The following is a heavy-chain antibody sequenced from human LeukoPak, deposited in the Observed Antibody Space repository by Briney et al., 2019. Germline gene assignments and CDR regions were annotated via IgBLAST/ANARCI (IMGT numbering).Heavy chain of an antibody. CDR3: ARSHSSGWYGANFDY. CDR2: INHSGST. D-gene: IGHD6-19*01. V-gene: IGHV4-34*01. CDR1: GGSFSGYY. Sequence: SGTLSLTCAVYGGSFSGYYWSWIRQPPGKGLEWIGEINHSGSTNYNPSLKSRVTISVDTSKNQFSLKLSSVTAADTAVYYCARSHSSGWYGANFDYWGQGTLVTVSS. J-gene: IGHJ4*02.